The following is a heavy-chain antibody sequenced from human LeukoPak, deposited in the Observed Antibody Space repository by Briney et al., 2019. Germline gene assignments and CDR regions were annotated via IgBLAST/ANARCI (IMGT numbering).Heavy chain of an antibody. V-gene: IGHV7-4-1*02. D-gene: IGHD6-13*01. CDR2: INTNTGNP. J-gene: IGHJ4*02. CDR1: GYTFTSYA. CDR3: AREVAAAEAFRFDY. Sequence: ASVKVSCKASGYTFTSYAMNWVRQAPGQGLEWMGWINTNTGNPTYAQGFTGRFDFSLDTSVSTAYLQVSSLKAEDTAVYYCAREVAAAEAFRFDYWGQGTLVTVSS.